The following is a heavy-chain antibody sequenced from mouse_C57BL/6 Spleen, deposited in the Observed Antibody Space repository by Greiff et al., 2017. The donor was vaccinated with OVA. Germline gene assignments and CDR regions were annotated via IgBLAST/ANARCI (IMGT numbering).Heavy chain of an antibody. D-gene: IGHD2-5*01. J-gene: IGHJ4*01. CDR3: ASAAYYSNYGKDYYAMDY. V-gene: IGHV14-2*01. Sequence: VQLQQSGAELVKPGASVKLSCTASGFNITDYYMHWVKQRTEQGLEWIGRIDPEDGETKYAPKFQGKATITADTSSNTAYLQLSSLTSEDTAVYYCASAAYYSNYGKDYYAMDYWGQGTSVTVSS. CDR1: GFNITDYY. CDR2: IDPEDGET.